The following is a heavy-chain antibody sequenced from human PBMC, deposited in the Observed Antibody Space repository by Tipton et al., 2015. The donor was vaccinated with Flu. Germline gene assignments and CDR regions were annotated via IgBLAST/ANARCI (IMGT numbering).Heavy chain of an antibody. CDR3: ARTPPVVESSGSYPDLEYFQH. V-gene: IGHV4-38-2*02. CDR1: GDSIRSDYY. J-gene: IGHJ1*01. D-gene: IGHD3-22*01. CDR2: IFHTGTT. Sequence: LRLSCTVSGDSIRSDYYWGWIRQPPGKGLEWIGNIFHTGTTYYNPSLKGRVTLSVDRSTNQFSLKVISVTAADTAVYYCARTPPVVESSGSYPDLEYFQHWGQGTLVTVSS.